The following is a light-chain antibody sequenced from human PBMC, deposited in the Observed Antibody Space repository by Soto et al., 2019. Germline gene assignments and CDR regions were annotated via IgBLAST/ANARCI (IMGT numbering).Light chain of an antibody. V-gene: IGKV1-39*01. CDR1: QNIRES. CDR3: QQSYTNRRT. CDR2: DAS. J-gene: IGKJ1*01. Sequence: DIQLTQSPSSLSASVRDRVTITCRASQNIRESLNWYQQKPGKAPKLLIYDASSLQSGVPSRFSGSGSGTDFTLTISSLQSEDFATYYCQQSYTNRRTLGQENKV.